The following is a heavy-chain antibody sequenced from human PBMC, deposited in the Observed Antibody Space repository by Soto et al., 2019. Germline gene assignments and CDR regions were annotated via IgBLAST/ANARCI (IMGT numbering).Heavy chain of an antibody. Sequence: GGSLRLSCAASGFTFSSYWMHWVRHAPGKGLVWVSRINSDGSSTSYADSVKGRFTISRDNAKNTLDLQMNSLRAEDTAVYYCARADCSSTSCYTRVRPKIYGMDVWGQGTTVTVSS. V-gene: IGHV3-74*01. CDR3: ARADCSSTSCYTRVRPKIYGMDV. CDR1: GFTFSSYW. D-gene: IGHD2-2*02. J-gene: IGHJ6*02. CDR2: INSDGSST.